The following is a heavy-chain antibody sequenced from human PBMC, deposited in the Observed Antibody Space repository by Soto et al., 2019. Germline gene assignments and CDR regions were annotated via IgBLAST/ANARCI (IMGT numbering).Heavy chain of an antibody. D-gene: IGHD6-13*01. J-gene: IGHJ4*02. CDR2: ISGSGGST. CDR3: AIYSSSWCQRYFDY. V-gene: IGHV3-23*01. Sequence: GGSLSLSCAASGFSFSSCSMSWVRQAPGKGLEWVAAISGSGGSTYYADSVKGRFTISRDNSKNTLYLQMNSLRAEDTAVYYCAIYSSSWCQRYFDYWGQGTLVTVSS. CDR1: GFSFSSCS.